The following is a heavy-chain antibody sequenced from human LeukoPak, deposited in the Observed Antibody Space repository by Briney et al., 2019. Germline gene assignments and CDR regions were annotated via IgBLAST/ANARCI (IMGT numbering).Heavy chain of an antibody. Sequence: PSETLSLTCTVSGGSITSRSYYWGWIRQPPGKGLEWIGSFYYSGSTYYNPSLKSRVTISVDTSKNQFSLKLSSVTAADTAVYYCARTTNHYYYYMDVWGKGTTVTVSS. CDR2: FYYSGST. CDR3: ARTTNHYYYYMDV. CDR1: GGSITSRSYY. J-gene: IGHJ6*03. D-gene: IGHD4-17*01. V-gene: IGHV4-39*07.